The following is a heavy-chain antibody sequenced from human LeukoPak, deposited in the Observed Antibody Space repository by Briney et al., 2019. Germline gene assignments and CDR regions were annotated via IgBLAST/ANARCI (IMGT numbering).Heavy chain of an antibody. V-gene: IGHV4-34*01. CDR3: ARFRGDYGTTFDY. Sequence: SETLSLTCAVYGGSFSGYYWSWIPQPPGKGLEWIGEINHSGSTNYNPSLKSRVTISVDTSKNQFSLKLSSVPAADTAVYYCARFRGDYGTTFDYWGQGTLVTVSS. CDR2: INHSGST. J-gene: IGHJ4*02. CDR1: GGSFSGYY. D-gene: IGHD4-17*01.